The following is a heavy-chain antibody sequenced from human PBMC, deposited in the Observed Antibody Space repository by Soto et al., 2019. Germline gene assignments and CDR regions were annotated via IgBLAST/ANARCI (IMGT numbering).Heavy chain of an antibody. Sequence: PSETLSLTCAVYGGSFSGYYWSWIRQPPGKGLEWIGEINHSGSTNYNPSLKSRVTISVDTSKNQFSLKLSSVTAADTAVYYCARGRSVVAANFFSYYYGMDVWGQGTTVTVSS. D-gene: IGHD2-15*01. V-gene: IGHV4-34*01. CDR1: GGSFSGYY. CDR2: INHSGST. CDR3: ARGRSVVAANFFSYYYGMDV. J-gene: IGHJ6*02.